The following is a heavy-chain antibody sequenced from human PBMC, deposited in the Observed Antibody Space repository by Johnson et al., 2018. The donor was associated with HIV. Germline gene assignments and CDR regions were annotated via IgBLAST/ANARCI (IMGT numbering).Heavy chain of an antibody. CDR2: ISYDGSNK. V-gene: IGHV3-30-3*01. CDR3: SIIPPWGAGKGADAFDI. J-gene: IGHJ3*02. D-gene: IGHD1-26*01. CDR1: GFTFRSYA. Sequence: QVQLVESGGGVVQPGGSLRLSCAASGFTFRSYAMHWVRQAPGKVLEWVGVISYDGSNKYYADSVKGRFTISRDNSKNTLYLQMNSLRAEDTAVYYWSIIPPWGAGKGADAFDIWCQGTMVTVSS.